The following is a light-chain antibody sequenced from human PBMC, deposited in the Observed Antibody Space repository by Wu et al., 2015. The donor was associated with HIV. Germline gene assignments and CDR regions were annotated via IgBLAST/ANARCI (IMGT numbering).Light chain of an antibody. Sequence: DIQMTQSPSSLSASVGDRVTITCRASQSISSYLNWYQQKPGKAPKLLIYKASSLESGVPSRFSGSGSGTEFTLTLSSLQPDDFATYYRQQYNSYSPSFGQGTKLEIK. CDR2: KAS. V-gene: IGKV1-5*03. J-gene: IGKJ2*03. CDR1: QSISSY. CDR3: QQYNSYSPS.